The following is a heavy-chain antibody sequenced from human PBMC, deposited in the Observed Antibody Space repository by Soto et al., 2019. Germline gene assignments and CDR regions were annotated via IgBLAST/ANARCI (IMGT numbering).Heavy chain of an antibody. D-gene: IGHD5-12*01. J-gene: IGHJ4*02. Sequence: QLQLQESGPGLVKPSETLSLTCTVSGGSISSSSYYWGWIRQPPGKGLEWIGSIYYSGSTYYNPSLNSRVTIAVDTSKNQFSLKLSSVTAADTAVYYCARPPLRGYDTYYCDYWGQGTLVTVSS. CDR2: IYYSGST. CDR3: ARPPLRGYDTYYCDY. V-gene: IGHV4-39*01. CDR1: GGSISSSSYY.